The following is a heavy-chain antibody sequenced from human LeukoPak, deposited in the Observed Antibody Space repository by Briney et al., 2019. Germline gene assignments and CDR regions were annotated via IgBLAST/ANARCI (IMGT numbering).Heavy chain of an antibody. V-gene: IGHV4-59*08. J-gene: IGHJ4*02. D-gene: IGHD6-13*01. CDR1: GGSISSYY. Sequence: SETLSLTCTVSGGSISSYYWSWIRQPPGKGLEWIGYLYYSGSTNYNPSLKSRVTISVDTSKNQFSLKLSSVTAADTAVYYCARHSLLMAAAGAAFFDNWGQGTLDTVSS. CDR2: LYYSGST. CDR3: ARHSLLMAAAGAAFFDN.